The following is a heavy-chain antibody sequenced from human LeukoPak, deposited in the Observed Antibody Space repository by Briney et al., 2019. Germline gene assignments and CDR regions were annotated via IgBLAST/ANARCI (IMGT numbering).Heavy chain of an antibody. J-gene: IGHJ4*02. Sequence: GGSLRLSCAASGFTFFNYGMNWVRQAPGKGLEWVSGIGPSGTNTYYADSVKGRFTISRDNSKNTLYLQMNSLRAEDTAVYYCAKSLGDYWGQGTLVTVSS. CDR1: GFTFFNYG. CDR3: AKSLGDY. CDR2: IGPSGTNT. V-gene: IGHV3-23*01.